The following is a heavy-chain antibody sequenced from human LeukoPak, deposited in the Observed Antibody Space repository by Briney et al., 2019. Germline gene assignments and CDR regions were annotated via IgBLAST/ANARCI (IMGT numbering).Heavy chain of an antibody. CDR1: GFTFSSYA. J-gene: IGHJ4*02. CDR3: ARGAYYYDSSGYGGLDY. D-gene: IGHD3-22*01. Sequence: GGSLRLSCAASGFTFSSYAMHWVRQAPGKGLEWVAVISYDGSNKYYADSVKGRFTISRDNSKNTLYLQMNSLRAEDTAVYYCARGAYYYDSSGYGGLDYWGQGTLVTVSS. V-gene: IGHV3-30-3*01. CDR2: ISYDGSNK.